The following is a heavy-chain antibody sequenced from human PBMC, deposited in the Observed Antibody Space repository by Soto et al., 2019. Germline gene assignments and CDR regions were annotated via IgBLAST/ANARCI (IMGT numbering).Heavy chain of an antibody. V-gene: IGHV3-23*01. Sequence: GGSLRLSCAASGFTFTYYSMAWVRQTPERGLEWISGMSIGYEKTFYADSVRGRFTVSRDSSRNTVDLQMHNLRADDTAIYYCVGWSGYGDLWGQGTRVTVSS. J-gene: IGHJ4*02. CDR3: VGWSGYGDL. CDR1: GFTFTYYS. CDR2: MSIGYEKT. D-gene: IGHD4-17*01.